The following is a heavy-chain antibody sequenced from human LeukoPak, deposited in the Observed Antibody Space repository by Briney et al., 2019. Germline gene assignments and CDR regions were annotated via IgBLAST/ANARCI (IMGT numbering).Heavy chain of an antibody. CDR1: GYTFTSYD. Sequence: ASVKVSCKASGYTFTSYDINWVRQATGQGLEWMGWINPNSGGTNYAQKFQGRVTMTRDTSISTAYMELSRLRSDDTAVYYCARDPGYCSSTSCYTWFDPWGQGTLVTVSS. CDR2: INPNSGGT. D-gene: IGHD2-2*02. V-gene: IGHV1-2*02. CDR3: ARDPGYCSSTSCYTWFDP. J-gene: IGHJ5*02.